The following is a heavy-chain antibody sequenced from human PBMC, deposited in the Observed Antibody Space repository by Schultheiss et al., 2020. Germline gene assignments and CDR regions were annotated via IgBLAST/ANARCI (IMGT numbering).Heavy chain of an antibody. CDR1: GFTFSSYG. Sequence: GESLKISCAASGFTFSSYGMHWVRQAPGKGLEWVSGINWNGGSTGYADSVKGRFTISRDNAKNSLYLQMNSLRAEDTALYHCARDMTTATWAAFDIWGQGTMVTVSS. J-gene: IGHJ3*02. CDR3: ARDMTTATWAAFDI. D-gene: IGHD4-17*01. V-gene: IGHV3-20*01. CDR2: INWNGGST.